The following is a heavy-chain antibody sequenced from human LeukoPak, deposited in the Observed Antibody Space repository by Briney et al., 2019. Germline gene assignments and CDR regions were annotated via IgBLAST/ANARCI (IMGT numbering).Heavy chain of an antibody. CDR3: ATYRQVLLPFES. J-gene: IGHJ4*02. CDR2: IFPSGGEI. CDR1: GFPFSTFA. V-gene: IGHV3-23*01. D-gene: IGHD2-8*02. Sequence: GGSLRLSCAASGFPFSTFAMAWVRQPPGKGLEWVSSIFPSGGEIHYAASVRGRFTISRDNSKSPLSLQMNSLRAEDTAIYYCATYRQVLLPFESWGQGTLVTVSS.